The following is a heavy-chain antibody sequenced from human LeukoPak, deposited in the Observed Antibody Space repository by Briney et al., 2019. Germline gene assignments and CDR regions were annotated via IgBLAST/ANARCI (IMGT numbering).Heavy chain of an antibody. V-gene: IGHV1-2*02. D-gene: IGHD4-17*01. CDR3: ARELTVTTIYYYYYMDV. CDR1: GYTFTGYY. Sequence: ASVKVSCKASGYTFTGYYMHWVRQAPGQGLEWMGWINPNSGGTNYAQKFQGRVTMTRDTSISTAYMELSRLRSDDTAVYYCARELTVTTIYYYYYMDVWGKGTTVTISS. CDR2: INPNSGGT. J-gene: IGHJ6*03.